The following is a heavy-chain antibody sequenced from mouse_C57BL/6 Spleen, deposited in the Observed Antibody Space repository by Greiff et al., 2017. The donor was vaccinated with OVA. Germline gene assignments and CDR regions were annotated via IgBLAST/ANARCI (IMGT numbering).Heavy chain of an antibody. J-gene: IGHJ2*01. CDR2: IYPRSGNT. CDR3: ARGDDEGFDY. Sequence: QVQLKESGAELARPGASVKLSCKASGYTFTSYGISWVKQRTGQGLEWIGEIYPRSGNTYYNEKFKGKATLTADKSSSTAYMELRSLTSEDSAVYFCARGDDEGFDYWGQGTTLTVSS. D-gene: IGHD2-12*01. CDR1: GYTFTSYG. V-gene: IGHV1-81*01.